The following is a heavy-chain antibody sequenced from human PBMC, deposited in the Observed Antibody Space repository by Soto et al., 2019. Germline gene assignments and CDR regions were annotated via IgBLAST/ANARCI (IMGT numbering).Heavy chain of an antibody. J-gene: IGHJ6*02. Sequence: SVKVSCKASGGTFSSYAISWVRQAPGQGLEWMGGIIPIFGTANYAQKFQGRVTITADESTSTAYMELSSLRSEDTAVYYCARPGEGGSGGSCYSCYYYYGMDVWGQGTKVTVYS. CDR3: ARPGEGGSGGSCYSCYYYYGMDV. V-gene: IGHV1-69*13. D-gene: IGHD2-15*01. CDR1: GGTFSSYA. CDR2: IIPIFGTA.